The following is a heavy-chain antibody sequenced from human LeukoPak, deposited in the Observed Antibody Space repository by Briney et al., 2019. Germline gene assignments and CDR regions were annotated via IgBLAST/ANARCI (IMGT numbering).Heavy chain of an antibody. Sequence: GGSLRLSCTASGFTFGDYAMSWFRQAPGQGLEWVGFIRSKAYGGTTECAASVKGRFTISRDDSKSIAYLQMNSLKTEDTAVYYCTRDPTPLSYDSWGQGTLVTVSS. CDR1: GFTFGDYA. CDR2: IRSKAYGGTT. D-gene: IGHD3-10*01. J-gene: IGHJ4*02. CDR3: TRDPTPLSYDS. V-gene: IGHV3-49*03.